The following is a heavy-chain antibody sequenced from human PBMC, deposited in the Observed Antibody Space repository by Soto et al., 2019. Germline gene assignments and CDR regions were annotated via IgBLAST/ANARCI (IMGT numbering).Heavy chain of an antibody. J-gene: IGHJ5*02. CDR2: ISSNGDST. V-gene: IGHV3-64D*06. CDR1: GFTFSMFS. CDR3: AYTRYMVQITPT. D-gene: IGHD6-13*01. Sequence: GGSLRLSCSASGFTFSMFSMHWVRQAPGKGLEYVSGISSNGDSTYYADSVKGRFTISRDNSKNTLYLQMSSLRAVDTAVYYCAYTRYMVQITPTWGQGTLVTVSS.